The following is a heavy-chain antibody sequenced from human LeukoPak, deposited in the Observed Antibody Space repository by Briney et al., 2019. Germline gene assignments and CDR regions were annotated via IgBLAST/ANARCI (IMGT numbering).Heavy chain of an antibody. CDR3: AKGDSYSSSSVVDY. CDR1: GFTFSSYW. Sequence: GGSLRLSCAASGFTFSSYWMSWVRQAPGKGLEWVANIKQDGSEKYYVDSVKGRFTISRDNAKNSLYLQINSLRAEDTALYYCAKGDSYSSSSVVDYWGQGTLVTVSS. V-gene: IGHV3-7*03. D-gene: IGHD6-13*01. J-gene: IGHJ4*02. CDR2: IKQDGSEK.